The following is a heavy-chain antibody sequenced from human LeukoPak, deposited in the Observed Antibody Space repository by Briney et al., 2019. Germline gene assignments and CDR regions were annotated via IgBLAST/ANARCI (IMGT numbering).Heavy chain of an antibody. J-gene: IGHJ6*02. CDR3: AKHRTGPPYGLDV. V-gene: IGHV3-23*01. CDR1: GFTFSTYA. CDR2: IRGSGGST. Sequence: PGGSLRLSCAASGFTFSTYAMNWVRQVHGKGLGWASGIRGSGGSTWYADSVKGRFTISRDNSKNTLYLQMNRLRAEDTATYYCAKHRTGPPYGLDVWGQGTTVTVSS.